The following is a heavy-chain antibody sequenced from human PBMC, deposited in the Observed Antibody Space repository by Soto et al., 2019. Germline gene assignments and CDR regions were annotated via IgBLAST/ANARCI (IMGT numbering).Heavy chain of an antibody. CDR1: GFTFSSYA. CDR2: ISGSGGSK. V-gene: IGHV3-23*01. J-gene: IGHJ6*03. Sequence: EVQLLESGGGLVQPGGSLRLSCAASGFTFSSYAMSWVRQAPGKGLEWVSAISGSGGSKYYADSVKGRFTISRDNSKNTLYLQMNSLRAEDTAVYYCAKDKVSPYYYYYYMDVWGKGTTVTVSS. CDR3: AKDKVSPYYYYYYMDV.